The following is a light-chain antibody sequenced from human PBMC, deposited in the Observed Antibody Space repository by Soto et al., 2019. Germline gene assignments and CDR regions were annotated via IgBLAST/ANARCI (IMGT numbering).Light chain of an antibody. CDR1: QNVSSY. Sequence: EIVLTQSPATLSLSPGERATLSCRASQNVSSYLAWYQQKPGQAPRLLIYDASNRATGIPARFSGSGSGTDFTFTISSLEPEDFAVYYCQQRSNWPLTFGGGTKVDIK. V-gene: IGKV3-11*01. J-gene: IGKJ4*01. CDR2: DAS. CDR3: QQRSNWPLT.